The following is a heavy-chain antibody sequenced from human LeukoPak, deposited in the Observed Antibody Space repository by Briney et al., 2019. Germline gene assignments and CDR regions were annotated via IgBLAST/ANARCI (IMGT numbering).Heavy chain of an antibody. D-gene: IGHD7-27*01. CDR1: GYTFTGYH. V-gene: IGHV1-2*02. CDR3: ARVLGTGGFLGY. CDR2: INPNSGGT. J-gene: IGHJ4*02. Sequence: ASVKVSCKASGYTFTGYHMHWVRQAPGQGLEWMGWINPNSGGTNYAQTFQGRVTMTRDTSISTAYMELSRLRSDDTAVYYCARVLGTGGFLGYWGQGTLVTVSS.